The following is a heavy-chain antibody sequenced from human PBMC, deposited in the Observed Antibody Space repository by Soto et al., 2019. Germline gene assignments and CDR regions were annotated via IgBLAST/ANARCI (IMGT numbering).Heavy chain of an antibody. V-gene: IGHV3-23*01. Sequence: EMQLLESGGGLVQPGGSLRLSCAASGLTFSTYVMSWIRQAPGKGLEWVSSITGNSDEIFYAYSVRGRFTISRDNSNSRVYMQMNSLRAEDTALYYCVKRGANWGAFDVWGQGTVVTVSS. D-gene: IGHD1-26*01. J-gene: IGHJ3*01. CDR3: VKRGANWGAFDV. CDR1: GLTFSTYV. CDR2: ITGNSDEI.